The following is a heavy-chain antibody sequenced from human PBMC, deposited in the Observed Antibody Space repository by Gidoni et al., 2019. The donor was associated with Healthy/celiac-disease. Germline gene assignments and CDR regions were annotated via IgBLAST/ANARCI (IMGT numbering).Heavy chain of an antibody. CDR1: GSTFSSEC. J-gene: IGHJ5*02. CDR3: ARDRSRGAVAGTKWFDP. Sequence: QVQLVESGGGVGQTGRSLRLRCDASGSTFSSECMPWVRQAPGKGLEWVAVIWYDGSNNYYAGSVKGRFTITRDNSKNTLYLQMNSLRAEDTAVYYCARDRSRGAVAGTKWFDPWGQGTLVTVSS. CDR2: IWYDGSNN. D-gene: IGHD6-19*01. V-gene: IGHV3-33*01.